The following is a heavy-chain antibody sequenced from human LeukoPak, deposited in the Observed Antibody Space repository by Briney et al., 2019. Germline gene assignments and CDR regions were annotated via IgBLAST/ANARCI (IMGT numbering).Heavy chain of an antibody. Sequence: GGSLRLSCAASGFTFSNAWMNWVRQAPGKGLEWVGRIKSKTDGGTTDYAAPVKGRFTISRDDSKNTLYLQTNSLKTEDTAVYYCTTDSMHYYDSSGYYVWGQGTLVTVSS. J-gene: IGHJ4*02. V-gene: IGHV3-15*07. D-gene: IGHD3-22*01. CDR1: GFTFSNAW. CDR3: TTDSMHYYDSSGYYV. CDR2: IKSKTDGGTT.